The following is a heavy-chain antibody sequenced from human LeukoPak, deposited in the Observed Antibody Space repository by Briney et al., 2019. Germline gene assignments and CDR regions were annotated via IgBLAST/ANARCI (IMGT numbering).Heavy chain of an antibody. V-gene: IGHV4-38-2*02. D-gene: IGHD6-19*01. CDR3: AHSSGWAIFDY. Sequence: SKTLSLTCTVSGYSISSGYYWGWVRQPPGKGLEWIGNIYHNGSTDYNPSLKSRVTISVDTSKNQFSLQLNSVTPEDTAVYYCAHSSGWAIFDYWGQGTLVTVSS. CDR2: IYHNGST. CDR1: GYSISSGYY. J-gene: IGHJ4*02.